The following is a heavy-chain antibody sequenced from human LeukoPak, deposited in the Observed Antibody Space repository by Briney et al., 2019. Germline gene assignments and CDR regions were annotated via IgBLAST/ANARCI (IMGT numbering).Heavy chain of an antibody. V-gene: IGHV1-18*01. D-gene: IGHD6-19*01. CDR3: ARDRSSGWFIY. J-gene: IGHJ4*02. CDR2: ISGYSGNT. Sequence: GASVKVSRKASGGTFSSYAISWVRQAPGQGLEWMGWISGYSGNTNYAQRLQGRVTMTTDTSTSTAYMELRSLRSDDTAVYYCARDRSSGWFIYWGQGTLVTVSS. CDR1: GGTFSSYA.